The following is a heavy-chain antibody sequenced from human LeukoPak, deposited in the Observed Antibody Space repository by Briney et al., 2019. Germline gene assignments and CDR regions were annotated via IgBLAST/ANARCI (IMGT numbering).Heavy chain of an antibody. CDR2: INTNTGNP. CDR3: ARAGDYGYDSSGYYYNWFDP. D-gene: IGHD3-22*01. J-gene: IGHJ5*02. V-gene: IGHV7-4-1*02. Sequence: GASVKVSCKASGYTFTSYAMNWVRQAPGQGLEWMGWINTNTGNPTYAQGFTGRFVFSLDTSVSTAYLQISSLKAEDTAVYYCARAGDYGYDSSGYYYNWFDPWGQETLVTVSS. CDR1: GYTFTSYA.